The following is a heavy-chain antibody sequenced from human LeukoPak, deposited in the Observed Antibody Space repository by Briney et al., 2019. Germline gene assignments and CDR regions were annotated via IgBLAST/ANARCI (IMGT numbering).Heavy chain of an antibody. CDR1: RFTLSNHG. Sequence: GGSLRLSCAASRFTLSNHGMHWVRQAPGKGLEWVAVIWNDGSQKYYADSVKGRFTVSRDNSESTLYLQMNSLRVEDTAVYYCVRGQWVENYFDYWGQGTLVTVSS. V-gene: IGHV3-33*01. J-gene: IGHJ4*02. CDR2: IWNDGSQK. CDR3: VRGQWVENYFDY. D-gene: IGHD6-19*01.